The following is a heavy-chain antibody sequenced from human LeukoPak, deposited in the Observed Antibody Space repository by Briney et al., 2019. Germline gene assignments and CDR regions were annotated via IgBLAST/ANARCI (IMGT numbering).Heavy chain of an antibody. CDR1: GGSISSSSYY. CDR2: IYYSGST. CDR3: ARLPAYCSTTSCSFDS. V-gene: IGHV4-39*01. D-gene: IGHD2-2*01. J-gene: IGHJ4*02. Sequence: SETLSLTCTVSGGSISSSSYYWGWIRQPPGKGLEWIGNIYYSGSTYYNPSLKSRVTISVDTSKNQFSLKLTSVTAADTAVYYCARLPAYCSTTSCSFDSWGQGTLVAVSS.